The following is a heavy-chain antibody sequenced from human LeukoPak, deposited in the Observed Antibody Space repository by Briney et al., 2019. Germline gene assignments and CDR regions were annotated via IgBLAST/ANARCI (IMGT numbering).Heavy chain of an antibody. D-gene: IGHD4-23*01. Sequence: SETLSLTCTVSGYSISNGYYWGWMRQPPGKGLEWIGSIYHSGRTHYNPSLKSRVTISIDTSKNQFSLKLSSVTAADTAVYYCARYLDYGGNSRVFQHWGQGTLVTVSS. V-gene: IGHV4-38-2*02. CDR3: ARYLDYGGNSRVFQH. CDR1: GYSISNGYY. CDR2: IYHSGRT. J-gene: IGHJ1*01.